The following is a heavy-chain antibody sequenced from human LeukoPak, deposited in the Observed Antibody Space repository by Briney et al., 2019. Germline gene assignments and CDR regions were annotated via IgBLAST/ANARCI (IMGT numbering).Heavy chain of an antibody. CDR1: GGTFSSYT. D-gene: IGHD6-19*01. V-gene: IGHV1-69*02. CDR3: ASATVAGSPLYFDY. CDR2: IIPILGIA. J-gene: IGHJ4*02. Sequence: SVKVSCKASGGTFSSYTISWVRQAPGQGLEWMGRIIPILGIANYAQKFQGRVTITADKSTSTAYMVLSSLRSEDTAVYYCASATVAGSPLYFDYWGQGALVTVSS.